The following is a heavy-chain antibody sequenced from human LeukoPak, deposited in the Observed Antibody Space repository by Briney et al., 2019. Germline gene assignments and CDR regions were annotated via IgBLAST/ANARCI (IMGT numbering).Heavy chain of an antibody. J-gene: IGHJ4*02. V-gene: IGHV3-74*01. CDR3: ATSLGPLTEY. CDR1: GFTFSRYD. D-gene: IGHD7-27*01. Sequence: GGSLRLSCAASGFTFSRYDMHWVRQTPGKGLVWVSRINSGGSGTSYADSVEGRFTISRDNAKNTLYLQMNSLRAEDTAVYYCATSLGPLTEYWGQGTLVTVSS. CDR2: INSGGSGT.